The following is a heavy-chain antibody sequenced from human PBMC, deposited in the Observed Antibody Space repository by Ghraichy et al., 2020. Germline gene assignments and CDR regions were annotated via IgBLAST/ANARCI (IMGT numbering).Heavy chain of an antibody. CDR3: ARDLYRNYYFYAMDV. V-gene: IGHV3-30*03. Sequence: GGSLRLSCAASGFTFSSYGMNWVRQAPGKGLEWVAGISSDGSNKYYADPVKGRFTISRDNSKNTLHLQTNSLRAEDTALYYCARDLYRNYYFYAMDVWGHGTTVTVSS. CDR2: ISSDGSNK. CDR1: GFTFSSYG. D-gene: IGHD1-26*01. J-gene: IGHJ6*02.